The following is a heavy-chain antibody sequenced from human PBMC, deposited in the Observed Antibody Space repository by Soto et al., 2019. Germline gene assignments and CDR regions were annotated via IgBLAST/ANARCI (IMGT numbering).Heavy chain of an antibody. CDR3: TKGWFGDLLHDY. CDR1: GLTLSSYA. J-gene: IGHJ4*02. Sequence: GGSLRLSCAASGLTLSSYAMSWVRQAPGKGLEWVSAISGSGGSTYYADSVKGRFTISRDTSKNTLYLQLNSLRAEDTAVYYCTKGWFGDLLHDYWGQGPLFTVSS. V-gene: IGHV3-23*01. CDR2: ISGSGGST. D-gene: IGHD3-10*01.